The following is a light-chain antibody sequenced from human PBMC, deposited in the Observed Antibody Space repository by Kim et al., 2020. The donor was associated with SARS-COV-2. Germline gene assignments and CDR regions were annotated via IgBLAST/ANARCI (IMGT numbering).Light chain of an antibody. CDR3: QAWDSSNVV. CDR1: KLGDTY. V-gene: IGLV3-1*01. J-gene: IGLJ2*01. CDR2: QDS. Sequence: SVSPGQTASITCSVDKLGDTYARWYQQKPGQSPVLVIYQDSKRPPGIPARFSGANSGNTATLTISGTQAMDEADYYCQAWDSSNVVFGGGTQLTVL.